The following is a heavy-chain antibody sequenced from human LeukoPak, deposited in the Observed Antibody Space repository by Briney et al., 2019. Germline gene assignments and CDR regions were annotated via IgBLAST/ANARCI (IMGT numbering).Heavy chain of an antibody. Sequence: SETLSLTCTVSGGSISSYYWSWIRQPPGKGLEWIGYIYYSGSTNYNPSLKSRVTISVDTSKNQFSLKLSSVTAADTAVYYCAREIIAAAGLDYWGQGTLVTVSS. CDR2: IYYSGST. D-gene: IGHD6-13*01. V-gene: IGHV4-59*01. CDR1: GGSISSYY. J-gene: IGHJ4*02. CDR3: AREIIAAAGLDY.